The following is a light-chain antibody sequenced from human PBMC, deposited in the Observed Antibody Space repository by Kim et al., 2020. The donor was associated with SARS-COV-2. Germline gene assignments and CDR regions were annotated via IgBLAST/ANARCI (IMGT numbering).Light chain of an antibody. Sequence: AAVGDRVTSTWRASQGIRNDLGWYQQKPGKVPKRLIYTASSLESGVPSRFSGSGSGTEFTLTISSLQPEDFATYYCLQHNSYPWTFGQGTKVEIK. V-gene: IGKV1-17*01. CDR1: QGIRND. J-gene: IGKJ1*01. CDR3: LQHNSYPWT. CDR2: TAS.